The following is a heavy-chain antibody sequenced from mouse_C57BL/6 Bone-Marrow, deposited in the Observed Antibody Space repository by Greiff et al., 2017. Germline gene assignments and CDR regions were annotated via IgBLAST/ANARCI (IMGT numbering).Heavy chain of an antibody. Sequence: QVQLQQPGAELVKPGASVKLSCKASGYTFTSYWMQWVKQRPGQGLEWIGEIDPSDSYTNYNQKFKGMATLTVDTSSSTAYMQLSSLTSEDSAVYYCAREGDFDYWGQGTTLTVSS. CDR3: AREGDFDY. J-gene: IGHJ2*01. CDR1: GYTFTSYW. CDR2: IDPSDSYT. V-gene: IGHV1-50*01.